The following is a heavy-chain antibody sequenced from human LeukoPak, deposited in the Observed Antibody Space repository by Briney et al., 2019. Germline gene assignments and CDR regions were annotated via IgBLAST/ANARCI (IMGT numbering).Heavy chain of an antibody. Sequence: KTSETLSLTCAVYGGSFSGYYWSCIRQPPGKGLEWIGEINHSGSTNYNPSLKSRVTISVDTSKNQFSLELSSVTAADTAVYYCARDRSSSWYYVWGQGTLVTVSS. CDR2: INHSGST. V-gene: IGHV4-34*01. D-gene: IGHD6-13*01. J-gene: IGHJ4*02. CDR1: GGSFSGYY. CDR3: ARDRSSSWYYV.